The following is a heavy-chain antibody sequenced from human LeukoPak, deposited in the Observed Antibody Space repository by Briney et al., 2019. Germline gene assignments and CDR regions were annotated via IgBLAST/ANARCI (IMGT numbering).Heavy chain of an antibody. CDR3: ARDRRNTGSFFDS. J-gene: IGHJ4*02. CDR2: ITSSGTI. CDR1: GFTFSDYY. V-gene: IGHV3-11*04. D-gene: IGHD1-26*01. Sequence: GGSLRLSCAASGFTFSDYYMSWIRQAPGKGLEWVSYITSSGTIYYADSVKGRFTISRDNVRNSLYLQMNSLRADDTAVYYCARDRRNTGSFFDSWGQGTLVTVSS.